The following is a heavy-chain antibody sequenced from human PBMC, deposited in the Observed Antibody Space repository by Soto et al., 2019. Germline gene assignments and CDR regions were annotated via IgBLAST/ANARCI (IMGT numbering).Heavy chain of an antibody. D-gene: IGHD6-13*01. V-gene: IGHV3-74*01. CDR2: INSDGSST. Sequence: PGGSLRLSCAASGFTFSSYWMHWVRQAPGKGLVWVSRINSDGSSTSYADSVKGRFTISRDNAKNTLYLQMNSLRAEDTAVYYCARGTIAAIDAFDIWGQGTMVTVSS. CDR1: GFTFSSYW. J-gene: IGHJ3*02. CDR3: ARGTIAAIDAFDI.